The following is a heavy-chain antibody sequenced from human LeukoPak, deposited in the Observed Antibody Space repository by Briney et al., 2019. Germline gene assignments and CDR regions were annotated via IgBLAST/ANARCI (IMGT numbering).Heavy chain of an antibody. CDR3: ARDNSNYPLAYYYMDV. CDR2: ISAYNGNT. J-gene: IGHJ6*03. CDR1: GYTFTSYG. V-gene: IGHV1-18*01. Sequence: ASVKVSCKASGYTFTSYGISWVRQAPGQGLEWMGWISAYNGNTNYAQKFQGRVTITADESTSTAYMELSSLRSEDTAVYYCARDNSNYPLAYYYMDVWGKGTTVTVSS. D-gene: IGHD4-11*01.